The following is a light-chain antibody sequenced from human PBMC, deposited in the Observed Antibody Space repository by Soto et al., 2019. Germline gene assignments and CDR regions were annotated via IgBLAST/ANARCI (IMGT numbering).Light chain of an antibody. Sequence: DIVMTKSPSTLSVSPGERATLSCRAGQGVTTNFAWYQQKSGQSPRLLIYDVSIRATGVPARFSATGSETDFTLTISGLQSEDSAVYFCQQYNNLPFSFGQGARLE. CDR1: QGVTTN. CDR3: QQYNNLPFS. CDR2: DVS. J-gene: IGKJ5*01. V-gene: IGKV3-15*01.